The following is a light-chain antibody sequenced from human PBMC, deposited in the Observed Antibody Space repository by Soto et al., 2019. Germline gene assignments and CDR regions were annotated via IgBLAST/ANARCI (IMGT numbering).Light chain of an antibody. CDR3: QQYGGWPPA. V-gene: IGKV3-15*01. Sequence: EMVITQSPVTLSLSQGERATLSCRASQSVGRNLTWYQQKPGQAPRLLIYGASNRSTGVPARFSGSGSGTEFSLTISSLQSEDFAIYHCQQYGGWPPAFGGGTKVDIK. CDR2: GAS. CDR1: QSVGRN. J-gene: IGKJ4*01.